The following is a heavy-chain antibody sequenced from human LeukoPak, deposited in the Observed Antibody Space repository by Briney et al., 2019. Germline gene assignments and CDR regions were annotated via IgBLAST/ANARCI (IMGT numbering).Heavy chain of an antibody. CDR3: ARGGIVVVVAAEFDP. D-gene: IGHD2-15*01. V-gene: IGHV3-30-3*01. CDR2: ISYDGSNK. CDR1: GFTFSSYA. J-gene: IGHJ5*02. Sequence: GGSLRLSCAASGFTFSSYAMHWVRQAPGKGLEWVAVISYDGSNKYYADSVKGRFTISRDNSKNALYLQMNSLRAEDTAVYYCARGGIVVVVAAEFDPWGQGTLVTVSS.